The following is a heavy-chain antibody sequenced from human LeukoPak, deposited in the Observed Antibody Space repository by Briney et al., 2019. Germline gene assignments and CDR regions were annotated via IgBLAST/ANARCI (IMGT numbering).Heavy chain of an antibody. CDR2: IKQDGGET. J-gene: IGHJ4*02. Sequence: GGSLRLSCAASGFTFSSYWMSWVRQAPGKGLEWAANIKQDGGETYYVDSVKGGFTISRDKAKNSLYLQMNSLRDEDTAVYYCAREIKWGSGYWGQGTLVTVSS. V-gene: IGHV3-7*01. CDR3: AREIKWGSGY. D-gene: IGHD7-27*01. CDR1: GFTFSSYW.